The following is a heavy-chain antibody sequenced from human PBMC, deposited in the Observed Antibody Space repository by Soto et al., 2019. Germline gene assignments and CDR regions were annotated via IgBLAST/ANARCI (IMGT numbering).Heavy chain of an antibody. V-gene: IGHV4-34*01. CDR2: INPSGGT. J-gene: IGHJ4*02. CDR3: ARVLAARASRDFDS. CDR1: GGSFSTDY. Sequence: PSETLSLTCAVYGGSFSTDYWSWIRQPPGKGLEWIGEINPSGGTNYNPSLKSRVTISVATSKNQFSLKLSSVTAADTAVYYCARVLAARASRDFDSWGQGTLVTVSS. D-gene: IGHD6-6*01.